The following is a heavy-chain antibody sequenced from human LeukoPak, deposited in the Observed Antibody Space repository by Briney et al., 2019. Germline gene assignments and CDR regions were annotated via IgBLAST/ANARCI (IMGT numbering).Heavy chain of an antibody. CDR2: IKKDGSEK. Sequence: PGGSLRLSCAASGFTFGTYWMGWLRQAPGKGLEWVANIKKDGSEKFYVDSVKGRFTISRDNAKNSVYLQMNSLRAEDTAVYYCARITGWYHYDYWGQGTLATVST. CDR3: ARITGWYHYDY. J-gene: IGHJ4*02. D-gene: IGHD6-19*01. CDR1: GFTFGTYW. V-gene: IGHV3-7*04.